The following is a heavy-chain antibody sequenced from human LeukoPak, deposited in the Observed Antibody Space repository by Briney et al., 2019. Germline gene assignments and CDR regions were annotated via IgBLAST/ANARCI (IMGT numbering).Heavy chain of an antibody. CDR1: AYTSSSYG. CDR3: ARGAVSPDY. CDR2: ISSYNGNT. D-gene: IGHD4-17*01. J-gene: IGHJ4*02. V-gene: IGHV1-18*01. Sequence: SVKASCKPTAYTSSSYGFTWVRQAAGQGLEWMGWISSYNGNTIYAQKLQGRVTMTTDTPTSTAYMELRSLRSDDPAVYYCARGAVSPDYWGQGTLITVSS.